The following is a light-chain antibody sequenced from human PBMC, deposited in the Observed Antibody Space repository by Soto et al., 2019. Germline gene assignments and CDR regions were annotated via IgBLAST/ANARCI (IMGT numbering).Light chain of an antibody. CDR3: KSYAGSNTYV. V-gene: IGLV2-8*01. Sequence: QSALTQPPSASGSPGQSVTISCTGTKNDIGVYDFVSWYQHHPGKAPRLIIYEVVQRPSGVPDRFSGSKSDNTASLTVSGLQDADEDDYFCKSYAGSNTYVFGSGTKLPVL. CDR1: KNDIGVYDF. J-gene: IGLJ1*01. CDR2: EVV.